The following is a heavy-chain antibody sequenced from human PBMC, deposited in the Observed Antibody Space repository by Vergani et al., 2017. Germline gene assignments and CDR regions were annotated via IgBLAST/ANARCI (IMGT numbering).Heavy chain of an antibody. Sequence: QVQLVESGGGVVQPGGSLRLSCAASGFTFNSYGMHWVRQAPGKGLEWVAVISYDGSNKYYADSVKGRFTISRDNSKNTLYLQMNSLRAEDTAVYYCAKVADNHYYYYYMDVWGKGTTVTVSS. D-gene: IGHD1-1*01. J-gene: IGHJ6*03. CDR1: GFTFNSYG. V-gene: IGHV3-30*18. CDR3: AKVADNHYYYYYMDV. CDR2: ISYDGSNK.